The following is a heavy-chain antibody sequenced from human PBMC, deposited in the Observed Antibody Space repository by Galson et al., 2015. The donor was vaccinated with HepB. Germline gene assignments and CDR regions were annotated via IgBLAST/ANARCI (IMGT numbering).Heavy chain of an antibody. CDR3: ARPQWLVRGPFPGSDAFNI. V-gene: IGHV4-39*01. J-gene: IGHJ3*02. CDR2: IYYSGTT. Sequence: SETLSLTCTVSGGSINSLSYYWAWIRQPPGQGLEWIGSIYYSGTTYYNPSLQSPVTISVDTSKNQFSLRLSSVTAADTAVYYCARPQWLVRGPFPGSDAFNIWGQGTLVTVSS. CDR1: GGSINSLSYY. D-gene: IGHD6-19*01.